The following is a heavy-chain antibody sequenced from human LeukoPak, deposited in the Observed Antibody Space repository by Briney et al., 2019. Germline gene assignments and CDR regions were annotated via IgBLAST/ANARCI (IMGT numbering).Heavy chain of an antibody. D-gene: IGHD1-26*01. V-gene: IGHV3-21*01. Sequence: PGRSLRLSCAASGFTFSSYSMNWVRQAPGKGLEWVSSISSSSSYIYYADSVKGRFTISRDNAKNSLYLQMNSLRAEDTAVYYCARDSKGATRPFDYWGQGTLVTVSS. CDR2: ISSSSSYI. CDR3: ARDSKGATRPFDY. J-gene: IGHJ4*02. CDR1: GFTFSSYS.